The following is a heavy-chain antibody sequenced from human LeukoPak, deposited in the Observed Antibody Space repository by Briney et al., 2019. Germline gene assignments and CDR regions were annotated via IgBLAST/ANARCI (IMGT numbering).Heavy chain of an antibody. CDR3: ARGGSTVVAPYY. CDR1: GFSFTSYG. D-gene: IGHD4-23*01. Sequence: GGSLRLSCAASGFSFTSYGMHWVRQAPGKGLEWVSAISGSGGSTYYADSVKGRFTISRDNSKNTLYLQMNSLRADDTAVFYCARGGSTVVAPYYWGQGTLVTVSS. V-gene: IGHV3-23*01. J-gene: IGHJ4*02. CDR2: ISGSGGST.